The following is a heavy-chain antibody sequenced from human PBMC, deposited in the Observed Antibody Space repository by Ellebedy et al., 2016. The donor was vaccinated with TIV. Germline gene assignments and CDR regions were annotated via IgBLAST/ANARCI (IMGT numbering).Heavy chain of an antibody. Sequence: GGSLRLXCAASGFTFDDYAMHWVRQAPGKGLEWVSGISWNSGSIGYADSVKGRFTISRDNAKNSLYLQMNSLRAEDTALYYCAKPRYPTQYSYYYYGMDVWGQGTTVTVSS. D-gene: IGHD5-18*01. CDR2: ISWNSGSI. CDR3: AKPRYPTQYSYYYYGMDV. CDR1: GFTFDDYA. J-gene: IGHJ6*02. V-gene: IGHV3-9*01.